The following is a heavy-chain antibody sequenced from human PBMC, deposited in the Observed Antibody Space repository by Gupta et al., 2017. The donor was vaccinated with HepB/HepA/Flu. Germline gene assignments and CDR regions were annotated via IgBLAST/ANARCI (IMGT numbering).Heavy chain of an antibody. Sequence: SVKGRFTISRDNSKNTLYLQMNSLRAEDTAIYYCAKGQNWNDLYFDYWGQGTLVSVSS. J-gene: IGHJ4*02. CDR3: AKGQNWNDLYFDY. V-gene: IGHV3-23*01. D-gene: IGHD1-1*01.